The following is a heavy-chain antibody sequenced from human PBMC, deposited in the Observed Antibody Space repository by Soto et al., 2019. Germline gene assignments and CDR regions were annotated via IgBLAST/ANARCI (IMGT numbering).Heavy chain of an antibody. CDR2: ISYDGSNK. D-gene: IGHD2-15*01. CDR3: AKDQGRPHYYYGMDV. J-gene: IGHJ6*02. CDR1: GFTFSSYG. V-gene: IGHV3-30*18. Sequence: PGGSLRLSCAASGFTFSSYGMHWVRQAPGKGLEWVAVISYDGSNKYYADSVKGRFTISRDNSKNTLYLQMNSLRAEDTAVYYCAKDQGRPHYYYGMDVWGQGTTVTVSS.